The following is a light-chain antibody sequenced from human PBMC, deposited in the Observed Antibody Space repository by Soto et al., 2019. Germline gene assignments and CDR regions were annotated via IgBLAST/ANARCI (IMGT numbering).Light chain of an antibody. CDR2: DVS. CDR1: SSDVGGYNY. J-gene: IGLJ1*01. CDR3: SSYTSSSTLV. V-gene: IGLV2-14*01. Sequence: QSALTQPASVSGSPGQSITISCTGTSSDVGGYNYVSWYQQHPGKAPKLMIYDVSNRPSGVSNRFSGSKSGNTASLTISGLRVVDGADYNRSSYTSSSTLVFGTGTK.